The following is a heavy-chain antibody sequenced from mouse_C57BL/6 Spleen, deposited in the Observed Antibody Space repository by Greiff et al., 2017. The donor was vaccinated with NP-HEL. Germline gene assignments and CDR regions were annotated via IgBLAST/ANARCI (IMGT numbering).Heavy chain of an antibody. D-gene: IGHD1-1*01. CDR2: FYPGSGSI. Sequence: QVQLKESGAELVKPGASVKLSCKASGYTFTEYTIHWVKQRSGQGLEWIGWFYPGSGSIKYNEKFKDKATLTADKSSSTVYMELSRLTSEDSAVYFCARHEVINYGSSDWYFDVWGTGTTVTVSS. V-gene: IGHV1-62-2*01. CDR1: GYTFTEYT. CDR3: ARHEVINYGSSDWYFDV. J-gene: IGHJ1*03.